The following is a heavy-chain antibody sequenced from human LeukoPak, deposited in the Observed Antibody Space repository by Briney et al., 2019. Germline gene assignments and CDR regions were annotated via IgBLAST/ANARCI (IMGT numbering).Heavy chain of an antibody. CDR2: INHSGST. V-gene: IGHV4-34*01. CDR3: ARGDREEYSSSWGIDP. D-gene: IGHD6-13*01. J-gene: IGHJ5*02. CDR1: GGSFSVYY. Sequence: SETLSLTSAVYGGSFSVYYWRWVRQPPGKGLEWIGEINHSGSTNYNPSLKSRVTISVDTSKNQFSLKLSSVTAADTAVYYCARGDREEYSSSWGIDPWGQGTLVTVSS.